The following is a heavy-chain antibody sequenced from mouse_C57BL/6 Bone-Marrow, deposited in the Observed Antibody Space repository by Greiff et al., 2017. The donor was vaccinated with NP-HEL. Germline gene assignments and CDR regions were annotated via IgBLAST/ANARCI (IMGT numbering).Heavy chain of an antibody. V-gene: IGHV2-5*01. J-gene: IGHJ4*01. D-gene: IGHD1-1*01. Sequence: QVQLKESGPGLVQPSQSLSITCTVSGFSLTSYGVHWVRQSPGKGLEWLGVIWRGGSTDYNAAFMSRLSITKDNSKSQVFFKMNSLQADDTAIYYCALRSRGYYYAMDYWGQGTSVTVSS. CDR1: GFSLTSYG. CDR3: ALRSRGYYYAMDY. CDR2: IWRGGST.